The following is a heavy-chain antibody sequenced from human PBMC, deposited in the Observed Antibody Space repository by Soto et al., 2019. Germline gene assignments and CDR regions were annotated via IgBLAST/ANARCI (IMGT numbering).Heavy chain of an antibody. D-gene: IGHD3-10*01. V-gene: IGHV4-4*02. Sequence: QVQLQESGPGLVKPSGTLSLTCAVSGGSISSSNWWRWVRQPPGKGLEWIGEIYHSGSTNYNPSLKSRVTISVDKSKNQFSLKLSSVTAADTAVYYCARPRLGSGSPLQRNYGMDVWGQGTTVTVSS. CDR1: GGSISSSNW. CDR3: ARPRLGSGSPLQRNYGMDV. J-gene: IGHJ6*02. CDR2: IYHSGST.